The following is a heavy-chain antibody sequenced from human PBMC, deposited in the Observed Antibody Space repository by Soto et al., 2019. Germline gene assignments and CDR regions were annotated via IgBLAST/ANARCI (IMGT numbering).Heavy chain of an antibody. J-gene: IGHJ5*02. D-gene: IGHD3-22*01. V-gene: IGHV1-69*04. Sequence: SVKVSCTASGYTFTIYGISWVRQAPGQGLEWMGRIIPILGIANYAQKFQGRVTITADKSTSTAYMELSSLRSEDTAVYYCARDFYYYDSSGYPPPNWFDPWGQGTLVTVSS. CDR2: IIPILGIA. CDR1: GYTFTIYG. CDR3: ARDFYYYDSSGYPPPNWFDP.